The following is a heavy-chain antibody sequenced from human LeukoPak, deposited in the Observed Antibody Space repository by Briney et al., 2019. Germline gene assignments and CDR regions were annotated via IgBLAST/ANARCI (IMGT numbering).Heavy chain of an antibody. CDR3: ARDHCSSTSCYLYFQH. D-gene: IGHD2-2*01. Sequence: SVKVSCKASGVTFSSYAISWVRQAPGQGLEWMGGIIPIFGTANYAQKFQGRVMITADEFTSTACMELSSLRSEDTAVYYCARDHCSSTSCYLYFQHWGQGTLVTVSS. V-gene: IGHV1-69*13. CDR2: IIPIFGTA. CDR1: GVTFSSYA. J-gene: IGHJ1*01.